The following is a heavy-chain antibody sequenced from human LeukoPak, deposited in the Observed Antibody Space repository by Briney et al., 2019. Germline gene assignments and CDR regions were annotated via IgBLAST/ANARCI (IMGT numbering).Heavy chain of an antibody. CDR1: GFTFSSYG. J-gene: IGHJ4*02. V-gene: IGHV3-30*02. CDR3: AKAPRGAVAGHFDY. D-gene: IGHD6-19*01. CDR2: IRYDGSNK. Sequence: PGGSLRLSCAASGFTFSSYGMHWVRQAPGKGLEWVAFIRYDGSNKYYADSVKGRFTISRDNSKNTLYLQMNSLRAEDTAVYYCAKAPRGAVAGHFDYWGQGTLVTVSS.